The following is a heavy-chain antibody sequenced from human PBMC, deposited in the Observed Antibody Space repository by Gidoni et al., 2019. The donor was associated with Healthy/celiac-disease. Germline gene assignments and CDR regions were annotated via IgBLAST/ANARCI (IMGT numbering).Heavy chain of an antibody. Sequence: QLQLQESGPGLVKPSETLPLTCTVSGGSISSSSYYWGWIRQPPGKGLEWIGSIYYSGSTYYNPSLKSRVTISVDTSKNQFSLKLSSVTAADTAVYYCATRSSIAARYAFDIWGQGTMVTVSS. J-gene: IGHJ3*02. CDR1: GGSISSSSYY. D-gene: IGHD6-6*01. V-gene: IGHV4-39*01. CDR3: ATRSSIAARYAFDI. CDR2: IYYSGST.